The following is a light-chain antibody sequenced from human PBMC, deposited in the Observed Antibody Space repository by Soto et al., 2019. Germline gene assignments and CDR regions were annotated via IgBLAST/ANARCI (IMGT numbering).Light chain of an antibody. V-gene: IGLV1-40*01. CDR2: GNS. Sequence: QSVLTQPPSVSGAPGQRVTISCTGSSSNIGAGYDVHWYQQLPGTAPKLLIYGNSNRPSGVPDRFSGSKSGTSASLAINGLQAEDEADYYCQSDDSSLSGVVFGGGTKLTVL. J-gene: IGLJ2*01. CDR1: SSNIGAGYD. CDR3: QSDDSSLSGVV.